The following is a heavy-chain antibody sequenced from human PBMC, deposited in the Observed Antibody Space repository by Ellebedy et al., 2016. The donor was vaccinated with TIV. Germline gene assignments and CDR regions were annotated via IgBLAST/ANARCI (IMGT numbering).Heavy chain of an antibody. Sequence: MPSETLSLTCTVSGGSISSYYWSWIRQPPGKGLEWIGYIYYSGSTNYNPTLKSRVTISVDTSKNQFSLKLSSVTAADTAVYYCARARFSSPLKNWFDPWGQGTLVTVSS. CDR1: GGSISSYY. CDR2: IYYSGST. D-gene: IGHD6-6*01. V-gene: IGHV4-59*01. CDR3: ARARFSSPLKNWFDP. J-gene: IGHJ5*02.